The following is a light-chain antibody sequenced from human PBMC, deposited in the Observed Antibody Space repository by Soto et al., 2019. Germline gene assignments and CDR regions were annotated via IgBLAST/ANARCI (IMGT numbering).Light chain of an antibody. V-gene: IGLV2-18*01. CDR1: SSDVGSYNR. CDR3: NFYTSSSTYV. J-gene: IGLJ1*01. CDR2: EVS. Sequence: QSALTQPPSVSGSPGQSVTISCTGTSSDVGSYNRVSWYQQPPGTAPKLMIYEVSNRPSGVPDRFSGSKSGNTASLTISGLQAEDEADYYCNFYTSSSTYVVGTGTKLTVL.